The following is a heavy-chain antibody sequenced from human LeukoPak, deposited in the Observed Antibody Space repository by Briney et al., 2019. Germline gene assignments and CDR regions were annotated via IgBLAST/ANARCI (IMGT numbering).Heavy chain of an antibody. D-gene: IGHD2-2*01. J-gene: IGHJ6*03. Sequence: GESLKISCKGSGYSFTSYWIGWVRQMPGKGLEWMGIIYPGDSDTRYSPSFQGQVTISADKSISTAYLQWSSLKASDTAMYYCASSSTSRIAYYYMDVWGKGTTVTVSS. CDR3: ASSSTSRIAYYYMDV. CDR1: GYSFTSYW. V-gene: IGHV5-51*01. CDR2: IYPGDSDT.